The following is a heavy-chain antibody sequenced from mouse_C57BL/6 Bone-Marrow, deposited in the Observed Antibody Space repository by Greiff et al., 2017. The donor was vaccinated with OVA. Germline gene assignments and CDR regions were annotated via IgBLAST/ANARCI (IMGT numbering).Heavy chain of an antibody. CDR2: VSNLAYSI. J-gene: IGHJ1*03. D-gene: IGHD4-1*01. V-gene: IGHV5-15*01. CDR1: GFTFSDYG. CDR3: ARHENWDVWYFDV. Sequence: EVQGVESGGGLVQPGGSLKLSCAASGFTFSDYGMAWVRQAPRKGPEWVAFVSNLAYSIYYAATVTGRFTIARENAKNTLYLEMSSLRSEDTAMYYCARHENWDVWYFDVWGTGTTVTVSS.